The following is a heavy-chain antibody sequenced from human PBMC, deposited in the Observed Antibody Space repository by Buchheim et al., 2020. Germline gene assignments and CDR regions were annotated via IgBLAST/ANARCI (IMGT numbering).Heavy chain of an antibody. Sequence: QVQLVESGGGVVQPGRSLRLSCAASGFTFSSYGMHWVRQAPGKGLEWVAVISYDGSNKYYADSVKGRFTISRDNSKNTLYLQMNSLRAEDTAVYYCAKDNDYGILDYWGQGTL. CDR3: AKDNDYGILDY. J-gene: IGHJ4*02. V-gene: IGHV3-30*18. CDR2: ISYDGSNK. D-gene: IGHD4-17*01. CDR1: GFTFSSYG.